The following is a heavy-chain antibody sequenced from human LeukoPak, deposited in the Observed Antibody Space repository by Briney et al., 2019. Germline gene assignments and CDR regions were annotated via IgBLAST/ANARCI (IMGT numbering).Heavy chain of an antibody. Sequence: GRSLRLSCAASGFTFHYYAMHWVRQAPGKGLEWVSGISWNSGSIGYADSVKGRFTISRDNAKNSLYLQMNSLRAEDTALCYCAKGRGYSCSLPFDYWGQGTLVTVSS. D-gene: IGHD6-13*01. CDR2: ISWNSGSI. V-gene: IGHV3-9*01. CDR3: AKGRGYSCSLPFDY. CDR1: GFTFHYYA. J-gene: IGHJ4*02.